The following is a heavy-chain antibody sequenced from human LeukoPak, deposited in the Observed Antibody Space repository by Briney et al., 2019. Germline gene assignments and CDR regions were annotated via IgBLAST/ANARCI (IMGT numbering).Heavy chain of an antibody. CDR2: IRSKAYGGTI. CDR3: TRVGTTYYFDY. V-gene: IGHV3-49*04. J-gene: IGHJ4*02. Sequence: GGSLRLSCTASGFTFGDYAMSWVRQAPGKGLEWVGFIRSKAYGGTIEYAASVKGRFTISRDDSKSIAYLQMNSLKTEDTAVYYCTRVGTTYYFDYWGQGTLVTVSS. D-gene: IGHD1-1*01. CDR1: GFTFGDYA.